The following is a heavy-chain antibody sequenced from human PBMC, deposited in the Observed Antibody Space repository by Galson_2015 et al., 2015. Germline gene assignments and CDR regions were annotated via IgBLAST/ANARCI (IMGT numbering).Heavy chain of an antibody. Sequence: SLRLSCAASGFTFSSYWMHWVRQAPGTGLEWVSSINSDGSSTIYADSVKGRFTISRDNAKNTLYLQMNSLRAEDTAFYYCARDPSAYDSSGYLGFWGQGTLVTVSS. CDR2: INSDGSST. J-gene: IGHJ4*02. V-gene: IGHV3-74*01. D-gene: IGHD3-22*01. CDR1: GFTFSSYW. CDR3: ARDPSAYDSSGYLGF.